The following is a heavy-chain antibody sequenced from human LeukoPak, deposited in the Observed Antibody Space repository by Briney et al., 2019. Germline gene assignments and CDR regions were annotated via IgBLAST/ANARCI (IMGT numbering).Heavy chain of an antibody. CDR3: ARHGQYCSSTSCYMDV. D-gene: IGHD2-2*01. CDR1: GGSINSYY. Sequence: SETLSLTCTVSGGSINSYYWSWIRQPPGKGLEWIGEINHSGSTSYNPSLKSRVTISVDTSKNQFSLKLSSVTAADTAVYYCARHGQYCSSTSCYMDVWGKGTTVTISS. J-gene: IGHJ6*04. V-gene: IGHV4-34*01. CDR2: INHSGST.